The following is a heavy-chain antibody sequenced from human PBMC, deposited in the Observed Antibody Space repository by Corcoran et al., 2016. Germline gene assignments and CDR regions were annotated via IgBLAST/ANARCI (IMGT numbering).Heavy chain of an antibody. CDR1: GFIFSSSG. J-gene: IGHJ4*02. CDR3: AKEGEDDY. D-gene: IGHD3-16*01. Sequence: QVQLVESGGGVVQPGRSLRLSCAASGFIFSSSGMHWVRQAPGKGLEWVAVISYDGSNKYYADSVKGRFTVSRDNSKNTLYLQMNSLRAEDTAVYYCAKEGEDDYWGQGALVTVSS. V-gene: IGHV3-30*18. CDR2: ISYDGSNK.